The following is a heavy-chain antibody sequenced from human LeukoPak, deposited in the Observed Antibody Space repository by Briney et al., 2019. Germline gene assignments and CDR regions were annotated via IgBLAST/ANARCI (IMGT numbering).Heavy chain of an antibody. CDR2: IGSNGGST. Sequence: GGSLRLSCAASGFTFSSYAMHWVRQAPGKGLEYVSAIGSNGGSTYYANSVKGRFTISRDNSKNTLYLQMGSLRAEDMAVYYCAREGLELLAFDYWGQGTLVTVSS. D-gene: IGHD1-7*01. CDR1: GFTFSSYA. V-gene: IGHV3-64*01. J-gene: IGHJ4*02. CDR3: AREGLELLAFDY.